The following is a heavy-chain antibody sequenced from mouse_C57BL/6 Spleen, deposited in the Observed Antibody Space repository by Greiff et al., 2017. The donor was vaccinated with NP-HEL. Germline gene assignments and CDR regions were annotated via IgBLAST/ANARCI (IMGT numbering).Heavy chain of an antibody. D-gene: IGHD1-1*01. Sequence: VQLQQSGAELVRPGASVKLSCKASGYTFTDYYINWVKQRPGQGLEWIARIYPGSGNTYYNEKFKGKATLTAEKSSSTAYMQLSSLTSEDSAVYCCARDYYDSDAMDYWGQGTSVTVSS. CDR1: GYTFTDYY. J-gene: IGHJ4*01. CDR3: ARDYYDSDAMDY. V-gene: IGHV1-76*01. CDR2: IYPGSGNT.